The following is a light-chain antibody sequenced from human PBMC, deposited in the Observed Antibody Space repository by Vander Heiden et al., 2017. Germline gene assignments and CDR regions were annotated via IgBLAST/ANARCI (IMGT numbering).Light chain of an antibody. J-gene: IGKJ4*01. CDR1: QSISNY. V-gene: IGKV1-39*01. Sequence: DIQMTQSPSSLSASVGDRVTITCRASQSISNYLNWYQQKPGKAPKLLIYGASSLQRGVPSRFSGTGSGTQFTLTISSLQPEDFATYYCQQCYSTPHTFGGGTKVEIK. CDR2: GAS. CDR3: QQCYSTPHT.